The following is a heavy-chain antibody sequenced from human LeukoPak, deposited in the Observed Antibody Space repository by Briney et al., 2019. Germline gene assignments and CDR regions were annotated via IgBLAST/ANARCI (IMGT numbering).Heavy chain of an antibody. J-gene: IGHJ4*02. Sequence: GGSLRLSCAASGFTFSSHDMSWVRQAPGKGLEWVSAIRSGGGSSFYADSVKGRFTISRDNPKNTLHLQMNSLRAEDTAVYYCAKGPPFSSSWYFDYWAQGTLVTVSS. CDR2: IRSGGGSS. V-gene: IGHV3-23*01. CDR1: GFTFSSHD. CDR3: AKGPPFSSSWYFDY. D-gene: IGHD6-13*01.